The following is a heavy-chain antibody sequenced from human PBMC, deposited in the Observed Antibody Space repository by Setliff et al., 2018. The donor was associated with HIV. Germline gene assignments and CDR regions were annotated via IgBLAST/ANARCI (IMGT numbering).Heavy chain of an antibody. Sequence: PGGSLRLSCAASGFTFSSYALHWVRQAPGKGLEWVAVISNDGSNKYYADSVKGRFTTSRDNSKNTVYLQMNSPRAEDTAVYYCAREGYYYGSGNYYIEEFWLDPWGQGTLVTVSS. D-gene: IGHD3-10*01. CDR2: ISNDGSNK. V-gene: IGHV3-30*04. CDR1: GFTFSSYA. J-gene: IGHJ5*02. CDR3: AREGYYYGSGNYYIEEFWLDP.